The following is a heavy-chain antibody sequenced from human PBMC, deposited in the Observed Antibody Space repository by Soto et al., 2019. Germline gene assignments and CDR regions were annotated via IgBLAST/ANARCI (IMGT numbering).Heavy chain of an antibody. V-gene: IGHV3-7*03. D-gene: IGHD6-19*01. Sequence: GALLLSCAASGFTFSSYWMSWVRQAPGKGLEWVANIKQDGSEKYYVDSVKGRFTISRDNAKNSLYLQMNSLRAEDTAVYYCARDGGIAVASYYFDYWGQGTLVTVYS. CDR3: ARDGGIAVASYYFDY. J-gene: IGHJ4*02. CDR2: IKQDGSEK. CDR1: GFTFSSYW.